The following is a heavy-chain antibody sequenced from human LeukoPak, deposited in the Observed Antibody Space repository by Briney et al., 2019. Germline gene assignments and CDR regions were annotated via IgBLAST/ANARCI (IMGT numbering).Heavy chain of an antibody. CDR3: ARAGGVIVYWYFDL. J-gene: IGHJ2*01. CDR2: ISESAGST. CDR1: GFSFNDYA. D-gene: IGHD3-16*02. Sequence: GGSLRLSCAASGFSFNDYAMSWVRQAPGKGLEWVSAISESAGSTYYADSVKGRFTISRDNSKNTLYLQMNSLRAEDTAVYYCARAGGVIVYWYFDLWGRGTLVTVSS. V-gene: IGHV3-23*01.